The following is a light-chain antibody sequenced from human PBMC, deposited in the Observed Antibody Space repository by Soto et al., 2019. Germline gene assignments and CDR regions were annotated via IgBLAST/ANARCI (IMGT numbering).Light chain of an antibody. Sequence: SGSPGQSITISCTGTSSDVGGFTYVSWYQQHPGKAPKLMIYDVSNRPSGVSNRFSGSKSGNTASLTISGLQAEDEADYYCCSYTGSSTFYVFGTGTKVTVL. CDR3: CSYTGSSTFYV. J-gene: IGLJ1*01. CDR2: DVS. CDR1: SSDVGGFTY. V-gene: IGLV2-14*04.